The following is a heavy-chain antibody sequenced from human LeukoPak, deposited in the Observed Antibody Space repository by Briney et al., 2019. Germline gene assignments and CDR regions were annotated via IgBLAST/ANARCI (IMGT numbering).Heavy chain of an antibody. CDR2: INHSGST. D-gene: IGHD4-23*01. CDR1: GGSFSGYY. J-gene: IGHJ5*02. Sequence: PSETLSLTCAVYGGSFSGYYWSWIRQPPGKGLEWIGEINHSGSTNYNPSLKSRVTISVDTSKNQFSLKLSSVPAADTAVYYCARVASDYGGNSVWFDPWGQGTLVTVSS. CDR3: ARVASDYGGNSVWFDP. V-gene: IGHV4-34*01.